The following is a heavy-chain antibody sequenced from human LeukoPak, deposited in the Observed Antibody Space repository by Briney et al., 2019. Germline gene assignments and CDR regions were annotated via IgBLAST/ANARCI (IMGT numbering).Heavy chain of an antibody. D-gene: IGHD6-13*01. V-gene: IGHV3-48*01. CDR3: ARGTLKAAATDFDY. J-gene: IGHJ4*02. CDR2: ISSSSSTI. Sequence: PGRSLRLSCAASGFTFSRYGMHWVRQSPGKGLEWVSYISSSSSTIYYADSVKGRFTISRDNAKNSLYLQMNSLRAEDTALYYCARGTLKAAATDFDYWGQGTLVTVSS. CDR1: GFTFSRYG.